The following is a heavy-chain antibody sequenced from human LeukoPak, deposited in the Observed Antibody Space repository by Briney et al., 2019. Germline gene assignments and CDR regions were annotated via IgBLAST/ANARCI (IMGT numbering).Heavy chain of an antibody. CDR1: GYTFTGYY. CDR2: IIPILGIA. Sequence: SVKVSCKASGYTFTGYYMHWVRQAPGQGLEWMGRIIPILGIANYAQKFQGRVTITADKSTSTAYMELSSLRSEDTAVYYCARSAALIKDPYYFDYWGQGTLVTVSS. V-gene: IGHV1-69*02. CDR3: ARSAALIKDPYYFDY. J-gene: IGHJ4*02. D-gene: IGHD3-22*01.